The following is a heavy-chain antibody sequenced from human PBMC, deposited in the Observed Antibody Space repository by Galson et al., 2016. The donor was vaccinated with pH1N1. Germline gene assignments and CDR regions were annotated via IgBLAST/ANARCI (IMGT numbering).Heavy chain of an antibody. Sequence: SVKVSCKASGGTFSSSGINWVRQAPGQGLEWMGGIIPTFGTSKYAQKFQGRVTITADESTTTAYMELSRLISEDTAVYYCAREDYYDTDLSDWYFDLWGRGTLLTVSS. J-gene: IGHJ2*01. V-gene: IGHV1-69*13. CDR1: GGTFSSSG. CDR2: IIPTFGTS. D-gene: IGHD3-22*01. CDR3: AREDYYDTDLSDWYFDL.